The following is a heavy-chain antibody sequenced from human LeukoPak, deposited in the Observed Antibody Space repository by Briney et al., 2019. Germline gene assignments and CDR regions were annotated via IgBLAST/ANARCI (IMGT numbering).Heavy chain of an antibody. D-gene: IGHD6-13*01. Sequence: PGGSLRLSCAASGFTFSSYWMSWVRQAPGKGLEWVANIKEDGRDIYYVDSVKGRFTISRDNAGNTLYLQMNSLRAEDTAVYYCARDPGIAEAGTVGYFDYWGQGTLVTVSS. CDR2: IKEDGRDI. CDR1: GFTFSSYW. CDR3: ARDPGIAEAGTVGYFDY. V-gene: IGHV3-7*01. J-gene: IGHJ4*02.